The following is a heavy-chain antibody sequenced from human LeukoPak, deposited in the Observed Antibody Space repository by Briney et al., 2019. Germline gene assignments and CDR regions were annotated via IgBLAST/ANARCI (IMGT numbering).Heavy chain of an antibody. CDR2: ISGSGGST. CDR1: GFTFSSYA. CDR3: AKLVDTAMGGSPAADY. D-gene: IGHD5-18*01. Sequence: AGSLRLSCAASGFTFSSYAMSWVRQAPGQGLEWVSAISGSGGSTYYADSVKGRFTISRDNSKNTLYLQMSSLRAEDTAVYYCAKLVDTAMGGSPAADYWGQGTLVTVSS. V-gene: IGHV3-23*01. J-gene: IGHJ4*02.